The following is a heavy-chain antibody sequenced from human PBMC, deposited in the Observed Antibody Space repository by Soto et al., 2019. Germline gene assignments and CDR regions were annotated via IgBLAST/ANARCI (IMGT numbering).Heavy chain of an antibody. CDR1: GFAFNSYA. V-gene: IGHV3-30-3*01. CDR2: ISHDGTNR. Sequence: PGGSLRLSCAASGFAFNSYAIHWVRQAPGKGLERVAVISHDGTNRYYTDSARGRFTISRDNSKNTVYLVMDSLRADDTAVYYCAGSSGVPTPHFDYWGQGTLVTVSS. D-gene: IGHD3-10*01. CDR3: AGSSGVPTPHFDY. J-gene: IGHJ4*02.